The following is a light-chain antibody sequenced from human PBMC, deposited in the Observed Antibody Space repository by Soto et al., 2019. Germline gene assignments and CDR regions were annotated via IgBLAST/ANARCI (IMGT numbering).Light chain of an antibody. CDR1: QSVRSTY. CDR2: GAS. CDR3: QQFSGSVT. J-gene: IGKJ4*01. V-gene: IGKV3-20*01. Sequence: EVVLTQSPGPLSLSPGERATLSCRASQSVRSTYLAWYQQKPGQAPRLLIYGASKRQRGVPDRFSGGGSETDFTLTISSLEPEDFAVYYCQQFSGSVTFGGGTRVDIK.